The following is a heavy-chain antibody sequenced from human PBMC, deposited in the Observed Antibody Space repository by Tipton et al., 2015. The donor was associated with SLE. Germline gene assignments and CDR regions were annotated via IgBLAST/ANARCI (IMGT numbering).Heavy chain of an antibody. J-gene: IGHJ4*02. CDR1: GGSFSGYY. D-gene: IGHD3-9*01. V-gene: IGHV4-34*01. CDR3: ARLYFHDY. Sequence: TLSLTCAVYGGSFSGYYWSWIRQPPGKGLEWFGSISHSGSTYYNPSLKSRVTISVDTSRNQFSLKLSSVTAADTAVYYCARLYFHDYWGQGTLVTVSS. CDR2: ISHSGST.